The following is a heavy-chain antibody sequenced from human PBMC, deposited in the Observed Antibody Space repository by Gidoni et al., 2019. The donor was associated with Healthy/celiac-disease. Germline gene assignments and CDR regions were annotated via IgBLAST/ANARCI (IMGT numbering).Heavy chain of an antibody. CDR2: IFQSGST. CDR3: ARSVEYYYYGMDV. Sequence: QLQLQESGSGLVKPSQTRYLTCAVSGGSTSSGGYSWSWIRQPPGKGLEWFGYIFQSGSTYYNPSLRSRVTISVDRSKNQFSLKLSSVTAADTAVYYCARSVEYYYYGMDVWGQGTTVTVSS. J-gene: IGHJ6*02. D-gene: IGHD2-15*01. V-gene: IGHV4-30-2*01. CDR1: GGSTSSGGYS.